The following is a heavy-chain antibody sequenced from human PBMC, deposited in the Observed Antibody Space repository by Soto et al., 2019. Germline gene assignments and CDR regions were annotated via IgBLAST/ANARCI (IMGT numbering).Heavy chain of an antibody. D-gene: IGHD5-18*01. CDR3: ARVLIAGVTTD. CDR1: GGSFSGYY. V-gene: IGHV4-34*01. Sequence: QVQLQQWGAGLLKPSETLSLTCAVYGGSFSGYYWSWIRQPPGKGLEWIGESNHVGSTNYNPSLKSLVTMSVDPSKNQFSLRLTSVTAADTAVYYCARVLIAGVTTDWGQGTLVIVSS. CDR2: SNHVGST. J-gene: IGHJ4*02.